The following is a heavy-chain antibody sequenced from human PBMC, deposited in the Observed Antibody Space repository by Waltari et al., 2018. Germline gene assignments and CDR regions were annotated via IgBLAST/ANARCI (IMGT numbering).Heavy chain of an antibody. Sequence: QVQLVQSGAEVKKPGASVKVSCKASGSTFTSYGISWVRQPPGQGLEWMGWISAYNGNTNYAQKLQGRVTMTTDTSTSTAYMELRSLRSDDTAVYYCARSMVRGVIRVYGMDVWGQGTTVTVSS. CDR3: ARSMVRGVIRVYGMDV. D-gene: IGHD3-10*01. J-gene: IGHJ6*02. CDR1: GSTFTSYG. CDR2: ISAYNGNT. V-gene: IGHV1-18*04.